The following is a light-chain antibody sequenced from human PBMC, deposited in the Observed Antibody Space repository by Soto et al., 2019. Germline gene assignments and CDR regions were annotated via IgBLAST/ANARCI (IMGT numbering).Light chain of an antibody. J-gene: IGLJ2*01. CDR2: GST. CDR1: SSNIGAGYD. CDR3: QSYDYGLSVVL. V-gene: IGLV1-40*01. Sequence: QSVLTQPPSVSGAPGHRVTISCTGNSSNIGAGYDVHWYQQVPGTAPRLLIYGSTNRPSGVPERFSGSKSGASASLAITGLQAEDEADYYCQSYDYGLSVVLFGGGTKVTVL.